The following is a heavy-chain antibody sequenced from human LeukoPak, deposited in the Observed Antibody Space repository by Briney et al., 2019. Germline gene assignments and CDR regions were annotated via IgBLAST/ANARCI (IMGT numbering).Heavy chain of an antibody. J-gene: IGHJ3*02. D-gene: IGHD2-2*01. CDR2: IWYDGKNDQ. CDR3: AKDRCSSSTCREAFEI. CDR1: GFTFSRYG. V-gene: IGHV3-30*02. Sequence: GGSLRLSCAVSGFTFSRYGMHWTRQAPGKGMEWVAFIWYDGKNDQEYAESVKGRFTISRDNSKNTLYLQMNSLRTEDTAMYYCAKDRCSSSTCREAFEIWGQGTLVTVPS.